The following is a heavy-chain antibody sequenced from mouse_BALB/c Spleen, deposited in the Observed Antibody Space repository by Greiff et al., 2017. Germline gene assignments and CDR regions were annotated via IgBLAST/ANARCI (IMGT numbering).Heavy chain of an antibody. CDR1: GFTFSSYA. Sequence: EVKLMESGGGLVKPGGSLKLSCAASGFTFSSYAMSWVRQTPEKRLEWVASISSGGSTYYPDSVKGRFTISRDNARNILYLQMSSLRSEDTAMYYCARGRVIYYGNYFDYWGQGTTLTVSS. CDR2: ISSGGST. CDR3: ARGRVIYYGNYFDY. V-gene: IGHV5-6-5*01. D-gene: IGHD2-1*01. J-gene: IGHJ2*01.